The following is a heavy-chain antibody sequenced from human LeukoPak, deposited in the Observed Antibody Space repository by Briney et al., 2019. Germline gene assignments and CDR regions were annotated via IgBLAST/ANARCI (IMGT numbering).Heavy chain of an antibody. V-gene: IGHV5-51*01. CDR2: IYPGDSDT. D-gene: IGHD3-10*01. CDR3: ARLGYYGSGSTEEIQN. J-gene: IGHJ4*02. CDR1: GYSFTSYW. Sequence: GESLKISCKGSGYSFTSYWIGWVRQLPGKGLEWMGIIYPGDSDTRYSPSFQGQVTISADKSISTAYLQWSSLKASDTAMYYCARLGYYGSGSTEEIQNWGQGTLVTVSS.